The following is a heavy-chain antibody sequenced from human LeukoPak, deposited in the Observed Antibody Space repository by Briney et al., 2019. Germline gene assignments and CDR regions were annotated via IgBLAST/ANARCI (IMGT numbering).Heavy chain of an antibody. CDR2: ISGSGSYA. CDR3: ARRLATTDFDY. D-gene: IGHD5-24*01. J-gene: IGHJ4*02. CDR1: GFAFSNFA. V-gene: IGHV3-23*01. Sequence: PGGSLRLSCAASGFAFSNFAMSWVRQAPGKGLDWVSGISGSGSYAYYAGSARGRFTISRDNSRNLVYLQMNSLRAEDTAVYYCARRLATTDFDYWGQGTLVTVSS.